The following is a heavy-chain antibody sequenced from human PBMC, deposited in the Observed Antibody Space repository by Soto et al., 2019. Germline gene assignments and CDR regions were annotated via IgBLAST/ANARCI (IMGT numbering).Heavy chain of an antibody. CDR1: GFTFSFYP. Sequence: EVLLLESGGGLVQPGGSLRLSCAASGFTFSFYPMSWVRQAPGKGLEWVSGISSSAGTTYYADPVKGRFTISRDNSKNTLYLQMDSLRAEDTAVYYCARDRALIGFDHWGQGSLVTVSS. V-gene: IGHV3-23*01. D-gene: IGHD3-16*01. CDR3: ARDRALIGFDH. CDR2: ISSSAGTT. J-gene: IGHJ4*02.